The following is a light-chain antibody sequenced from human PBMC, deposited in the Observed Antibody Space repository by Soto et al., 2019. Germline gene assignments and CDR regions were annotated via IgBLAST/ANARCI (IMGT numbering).Light chain of an antibody. V-gene: IGKV3-20*01. Sequence: EIVLTQSPGTLSLSPGERATLSCRASQSVSSNNLAWYQQRPGQAPRVVIYGASTRATGIPERFSGSGSGTDFTLTISRLEPEDFAVYYYQQYGRSPFTFGLGPKWISN. J-gene: IGKJ3*01. CDR1: QSVSSNN. CDR2: GAS. CDR3: QQYGRSPFT.